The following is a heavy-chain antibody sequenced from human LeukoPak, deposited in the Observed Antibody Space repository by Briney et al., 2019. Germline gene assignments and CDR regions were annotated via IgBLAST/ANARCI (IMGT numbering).Heavy chain of an antibody. D-gene: IGHD6-13*01. V-gene: IGHV3-30*18. J-gene: IGHJ4*02. CDR3: AKDQDSSWVIDY. Sequence: GGSLRLSCAASGFTFSSYGMHWVRQAPGKGLEWVAVISYDGSNKYYADSVKGRFTISRDNSKNTLYLQMNSLRAEDTAVYYCAKDQDSSWVIDYWGQGTLVTVSS. CDR1: GFTFSSYG. CDR2: ISYDGSNK.